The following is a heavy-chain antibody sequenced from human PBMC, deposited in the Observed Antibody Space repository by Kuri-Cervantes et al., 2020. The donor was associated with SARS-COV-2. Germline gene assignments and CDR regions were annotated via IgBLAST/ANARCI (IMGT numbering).Heavy chain of an antibody. V-gene: IGHV3-21*01. CDR3: AKVGQQLVPDWFDP. D-gene: IGHD6-13*01. CDR1: GFTFSSYS. CDR2: ISSTSTYI. Sequence: GESLKISCTASGFTFSSYSMNWVRQAPGKGLEWVSAISSTSTYINYVDSVKGRFTISRDNSKNTLYLQMNSLRAEDTAVYYCAKVGQQLVPDWFDPWGQGTLVTVSS. J-gene: IGHJ5*02.